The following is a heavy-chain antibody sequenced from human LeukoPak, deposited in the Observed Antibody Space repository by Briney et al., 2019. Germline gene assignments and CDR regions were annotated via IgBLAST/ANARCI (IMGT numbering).Heavy chain of an antibody. V-gene: IGHV3-23*01. CDR2: ISGSGGST. Sequence: PGGSLRLSCAASGFTFSSYAMSWVRQAPGKGLEWVSAISGSGGSTSYADSVKGRFTISRDNSKNTLYLQMNSLRAEDTAVYYCAKSGYCSSTSCYGHYYYYYGMDVWGQGTTVTVSS. J-gene: IGHJ6*02. D-gene: IGHD2-2*03. CDR3: AKSGYCSSTSCYGHYYYYYGMDV. CDR1: GFTFSSYA.